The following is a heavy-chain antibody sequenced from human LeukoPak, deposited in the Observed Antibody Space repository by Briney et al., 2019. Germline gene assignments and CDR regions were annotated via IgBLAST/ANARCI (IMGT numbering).Heavy chain of an antibody. D-gene: IGHD6-19*01. CDR3: ARARIAVAGPAGAFDI. CDR1: GGTFSSYA. Sequence: ASVKVSCKASGGTFSSYAISWVRQAPGQGLEWMGSIIPIFGTANYAQKFQGRVTITTDESTSTAYMELSSLRSEDTAVYYCARARIAVAGPAGAFDIWGQGTMVTVSS. CDR2: IIPIFGTA. V-gene: IGHV1-69*05. J-gene: IGHJ3*02.